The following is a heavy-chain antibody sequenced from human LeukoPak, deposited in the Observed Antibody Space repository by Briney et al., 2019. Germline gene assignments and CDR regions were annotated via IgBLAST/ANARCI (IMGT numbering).Heavy chain of an antibody. Sequence: PGGSLRLSCAASGFTFSSYGMHWVRQAPGKGLEWLAFIGYDSSSKYYADSVRGRFTISRDNSKNTLYLQMNSLRAEDTAVYYCAKDSSVYNYDSRNLDYWGQGTLVTVSS. CDR1: GFTFSSYG. V-gene: IGHV3-30*02. D-gene: IGHD3-16*01. CDR3: AKDSSVYNYDSRNLDY. CDR2: IGYDSSSK. J-gene: IGHJ4*02.